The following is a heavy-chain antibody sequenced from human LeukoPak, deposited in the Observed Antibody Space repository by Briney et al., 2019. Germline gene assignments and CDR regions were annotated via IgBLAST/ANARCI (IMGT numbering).Heavy chain of an antibody. D-gene: IGHD3-3*01. CDR3: ARDGGFWSGYEHYWYFDL. V-gene: IGHV3-21*01. J-gene: IGHJ2*01. CDR2: ISGSSSYI. Sequence: GGSLSLSCAASGFTSSSYWMSWVREAPGKGLEWVSAISGSSSYIYYADSVKGRFTISRDNAKNSLYLQMNSLRAEDTAVYYCARDGGFWSGYEHYWYFDLWGRGTLVTVSS. CDR1: GFTSSSYW.